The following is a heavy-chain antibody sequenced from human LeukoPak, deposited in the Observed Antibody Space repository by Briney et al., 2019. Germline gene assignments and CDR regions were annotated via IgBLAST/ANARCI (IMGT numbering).Heavy chain of an antibody. CDR2: IWSDGTNQ. V-gene: IGHV3-33*01. CDR1: GFTFSHYG. CDR3: ARDAQRGFDY. J-gene: IGHJ4*02. Sequence: GGSLRLSCAASGFTFSHYGMHWVRQAPGKGLEWVSVIWSDGTNQFYADSVKGRFTISRDDSQKTVFLQMSSLRGEDTANYYCARDAQRGFDYWGQGTLVTVSS.